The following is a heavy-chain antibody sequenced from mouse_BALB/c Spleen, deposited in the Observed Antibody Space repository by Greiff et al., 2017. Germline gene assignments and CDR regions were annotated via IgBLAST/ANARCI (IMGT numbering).Heavy chain of an antibody. Sequence: VQLQQPGAELVKPGASVKLSCKASGYTFTSYWMHWVKQRPGQGLEWIGEINPSNGRTNYNEKFKSKATLTVDKSSSTAYMQLSSLTSEDSAVYYCARRDYDYLFAYWGQGTLVTVSA. V-gene: IGHV1S81*02. CDR3: ARRDYDYLFAY. D-gene: IGHD2-4*01. CDR2: INPSNGRT. CDR1: GYTFTSYW. J-gene: IGHJ3*01.